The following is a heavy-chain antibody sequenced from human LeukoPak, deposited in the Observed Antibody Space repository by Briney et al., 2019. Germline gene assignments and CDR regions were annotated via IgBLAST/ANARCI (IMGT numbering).Heavy chain of an antibody. CDR3: ARRTSYYDILTGFEYYYYMDV. V-gene: IGHV4-39*01. Sequence: SETLSLTCTVSGGSISSSSYYWGWIRQPPGKGLEWIGSIYYSGSTYYNPSLKSRVTISVDTSKNQFSLKLSSVTAADTAVYYCARRTSYYDILTGFEYYYYMDVWGKGTTVTISS. J-gene: IGHJ6*03. CDR2: IYYSGST. D-gene: IGHD3-9*01. CDR1: GGSISSSSYY.